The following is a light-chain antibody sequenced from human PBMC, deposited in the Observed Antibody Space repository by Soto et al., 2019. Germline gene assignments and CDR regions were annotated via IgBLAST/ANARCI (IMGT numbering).Light chain of an antibody. CDR2: EVS. V-gene: IGLV2-8*01. J-gene: IGLJ2*01. Sequence: QSALTQPPSASGSPGQSVTISCTGTSSDVGGYNYVSWYQQHPGKAPKLMIYEVSKRPSGVPDRFSGSKSGNTASLTVSGLQAEDEADYYCSSYRGSNIFVVFGGGTQLTVL. CDR3: SSYRGSNIFVV. CDR1: SSDVGGYNY.